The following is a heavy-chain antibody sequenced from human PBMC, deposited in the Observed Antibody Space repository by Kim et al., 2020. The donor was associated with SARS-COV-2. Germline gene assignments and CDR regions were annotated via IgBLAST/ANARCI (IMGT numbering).Heavy chain of an antibody. Sequence: SETLSLTCTVSGGSISSSSYYWGWIRQPPGKGLEWIGSIYYSGSTYYNPSLKSRVTISVDTSKNQFSLKLSSVTAADTAVYYCASSPPPWGSYYAVGPIYWGQGTLVTVSS. CDR2: IYYSGST. J-gene: IGHJ4*02. D-gene: IGHD1-26*01. CDR1: GGSISSSSYY. CDR3: ASSPPPWGSYYAVGPIY. V-gene: IGHV4-39*01.